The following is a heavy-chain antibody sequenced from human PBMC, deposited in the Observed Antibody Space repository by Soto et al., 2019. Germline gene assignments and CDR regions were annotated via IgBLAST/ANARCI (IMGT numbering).Heavy chain of an antibody. J-gene: IGHJ5*02. CDR3: ARVPTHYYDSSGYYPNWFDP. CDR2: IIPIFGTA. V-gene: IGHV1-69*06. CDR1: GGTFSSYA. D-gene: IGHD3-22*01. Sequence: QVQLVQSGAEVKKPGSSVKVSCKASGGTFSSYAISWVRQAPGQGLEWMGGIIPIFGTANYAQKFQGRVTITADKSTRTAYMELSSLRSEDTAVYYCARVPTHYYDSSGYYPNWFDPWGQGTLVTVSS.